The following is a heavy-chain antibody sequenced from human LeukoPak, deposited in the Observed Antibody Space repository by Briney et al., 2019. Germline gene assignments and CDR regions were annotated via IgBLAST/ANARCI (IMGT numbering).Heavy chain of an antibody. CDR1: GFTLSKYW. D-gene: IGHD4-17*01. J-gene: IGHJ4*02. CDR3: ARSNADDYGDYVSSYYFDY. Sequence: GGSLRLSCAASGFTLSKYWMRWVRQTPGKGLEGVASIDKDGSEKQYVDSVKGRFTISRDNAKNSLYLQMNSLSAEDTALYYCARSNADDYGDYVSSYYFDYWGQGTLVTVSS. V-gene: IGHV3-7*01. CDR2: IDKDGSEK.